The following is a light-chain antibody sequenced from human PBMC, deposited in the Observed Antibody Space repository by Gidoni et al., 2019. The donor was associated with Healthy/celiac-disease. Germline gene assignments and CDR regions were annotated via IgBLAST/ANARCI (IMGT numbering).Light chain of an antibody. Sequence: QSALTQPASVSGSPGQSITISCPGTSSDVGGYNYVSWYQHPPGKAPKLMIYEVSNRPSGVSNRFSGSKSGNTASLTISGLQAEDEADYYCSSYTSSSTYVFGTGTKVTVL. J-gene: IGLJ1*01. V-gene: IGLV2-14*01. CDR2: EVS. CDR1: SSDVGGYNY. CDR3: SSYTSSSTYV.